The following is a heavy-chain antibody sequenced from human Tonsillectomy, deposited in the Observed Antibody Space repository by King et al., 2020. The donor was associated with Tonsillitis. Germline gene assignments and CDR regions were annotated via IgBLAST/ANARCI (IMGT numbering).Heavy chain of an antibody. CDR3: AKPAAIEDYYYYYYMDV. CDR1: RFTFSSYA. J-gene: IGHJ6*03. Sequence: VQLVESGGGLVQPGGSLRLSCAASRFTFSSYAMSWVRQAPGKGLEWVSAISGSGDSTYYADSVKGRFTISRDNSKNTLYLQMNSLRAEDTAVYCCAKPAAIEDYYYYYYMDVWGKGTTVTVSS. D-gene: IGHD2-2*01. V-gene: IGHV3-23*04. CDR2: ISGSGDST.